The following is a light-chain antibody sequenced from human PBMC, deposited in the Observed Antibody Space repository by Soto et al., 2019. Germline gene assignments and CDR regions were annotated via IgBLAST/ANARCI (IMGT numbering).Light chain of an antibody. CDR2: AAS. J-gene: IGKJ1*01. CDR1: QGISNY. Sequence: DIQMTQSPSSLSASVGDRVTITCRASQGISNYLAWYQQKPGKVPKRLIYAASTLQSGVPSRFSGSGSGTEFALTISSLQPEDAATYYCQKYKSAPRTVGQGTKVEIK. CDR3: QKYKSAPRT. V-gene: IGKV1-27*01.